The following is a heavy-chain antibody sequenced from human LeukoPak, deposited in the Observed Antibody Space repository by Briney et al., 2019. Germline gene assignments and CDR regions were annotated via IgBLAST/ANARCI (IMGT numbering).Heavy chain of an antibody. D-gene: IGHD2-2*01. V-gene: IGHV3-53*01. CDR3: ARDPSGVGYCSSTSCPGDAFDI. Sequence: GGSLRLSCAASGFTVSSNYMSGVRQAPGKGLEWVSLIYSGGSTYYADSVKGRFTISRDNSKNTLYLQMNSLRAEDTAVYYCARDPSGVGYCSSTSCPGDAFDIWGQGTMVTVSS. CDR2: IYSGGST. CDR1: GFTVSSNY. J-gene: IGHJ3*02.